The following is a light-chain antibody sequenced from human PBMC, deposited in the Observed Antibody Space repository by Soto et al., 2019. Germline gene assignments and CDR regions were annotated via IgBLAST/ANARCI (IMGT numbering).Light chain of an antibody. J-gene: IGLJ1*01. CDR3: QPYDDSQRGSFV. CDR2: GND. Sequence: QSVLTQPPSVSGAPGQRVTISCAGSRSNIGAAYDVHWYQQVPGTAPKLIIYGNDNQVAGVPDRFSGSKSGTSASLPITGLQHAEEAAYYCQPYDDSQRGSFVFGTGTKVTVL. V-gene: IGLV1-40*01. CDR1: RSNIGAAYD.